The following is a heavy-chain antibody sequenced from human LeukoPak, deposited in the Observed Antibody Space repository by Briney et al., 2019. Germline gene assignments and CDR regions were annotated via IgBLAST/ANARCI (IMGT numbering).Heavy chain of an antibody. J-gene: IGHJ4*02. D-gene: IGHD3-22*01. V-gene: IGHV4-34*01. Sequence: SETLSLTCVVYGGSFSGYFWSWIRQPPGKGLEWIGEITPSGSTNYSPSLKSRVSISIDTPKKKLSLRLTSVTAADSAVYYCAGSFYYDSRDYWGQGTLVTVSS. CDR3: AGSFYYDSRDY. CDR1: GGSFSGYF. CDR2: ITPSGST.